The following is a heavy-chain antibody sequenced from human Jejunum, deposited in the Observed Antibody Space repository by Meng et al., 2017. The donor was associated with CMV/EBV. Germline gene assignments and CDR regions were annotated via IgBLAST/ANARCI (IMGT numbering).Heavy chain of an antibody. J-gene: IGHJ4*02. CDR3: ARDNLPGYGYSYDDY. Sequence: VESAGGRIQPGAPLSFVVAASGFTVRNNHRGWCRQAPGKGLEWVLVMYSGGTTYYADSVKGRFTISRDNSKNTLYLQMNSLRAEDTAVYYCARDNLPGYGYSYDDYWGQGTLVTVSS. CDR2: MYSGGTT. CDR1: GFTVRNNH. V-gene: IGHV3-53*01. D-gene: IGHD5-18*01.